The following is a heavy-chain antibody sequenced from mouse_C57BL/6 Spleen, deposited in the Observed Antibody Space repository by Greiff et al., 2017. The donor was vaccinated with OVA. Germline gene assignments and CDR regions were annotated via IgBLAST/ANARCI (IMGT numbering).Heavy chain of an antibody. CDR3: ARSAYGYDPSWFAY. CDR2: IYPGSGNT. D-gene: IGHD2-2*01. J-gene: IGHJ3*01. CDR1: GYTFTDYY. V-gene: IGHV1-76*01. Sequence: VQLVESGAELVRPGASVKLSCKASGYTFTDYYINWVKQRPGQGLEWIARIYPGSGNTYYNEKFKGKATLTAEKSSSTAYMQLSSLTSEDSAVYFCARSAYGYDPSWFAYWGQGTLVTVSA.